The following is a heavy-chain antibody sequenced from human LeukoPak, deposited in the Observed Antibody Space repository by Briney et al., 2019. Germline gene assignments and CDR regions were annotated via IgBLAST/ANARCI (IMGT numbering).Heavy chain of an antibody. D-gene: IGHD6-13*01. CDR1: GFIFSSYW. V-gene: IGHV3-7*01. CDR2: IKEDETAK. J-gene: IGHJ3*02. CDR3: ARALEAGIFDI. Sequence: PGGSLRLSCAASGFIFSSYWMAWVCQAPGKGLEWVANIKEDETAKYYVDSVRGRFTSSRDNAKNSLYLQMNSLRAEDTAVYYCARALEAGIFDIWGQGTLVTVSS.